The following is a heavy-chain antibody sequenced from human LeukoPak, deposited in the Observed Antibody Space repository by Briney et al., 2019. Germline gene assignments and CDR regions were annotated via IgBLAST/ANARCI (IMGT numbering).Heavy chain of an antibody. CDR3: AREGDSSGYYYGYFDY. Sequence: GGSLRLSCAASGFTFSSYGMHWVRQAPGKGLEWVAFIRYDGSNKYYADSVKGRFTISRDNSKNTLYLQMNSLRAEDTAVYYCAREGDSSGYYYGYFDYWGQGTLVTVSS. D-gene: IGHD3-22*01. CDR1: GFTFSSYG. CDR2: IRYDGSNK. V-gene: IGHV3-30*02. J-gene: IGHJ4*02.